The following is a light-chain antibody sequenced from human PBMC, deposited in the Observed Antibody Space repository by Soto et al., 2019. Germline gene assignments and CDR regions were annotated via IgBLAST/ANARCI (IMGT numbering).Light chain of an antibody. CDR3: ATWDDSLNGAV. CDR1: SSNIGSNT. V-gene: IGLV1-44*01. Sequence: QSVLTQAPSASATPGQSVTISCSGRSSNIGSNTVNWYQQFPGTAPKHLIYSDDQRPSGVPDRFSGSRSGTSASLAIRALQSVDEADYYCATWDDSLNGAVFGGGTKLTVL. J-gene: IGLJ2*01. CDR2: SDD.